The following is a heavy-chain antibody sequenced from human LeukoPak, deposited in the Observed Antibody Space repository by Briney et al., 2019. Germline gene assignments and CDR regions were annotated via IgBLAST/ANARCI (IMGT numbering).Heavy chain of an antibody. CDR1: GFTFSSYS. CDR3: ARGGYSYGGAFDI. V-gene: IGHV3-21*01. Sequence: PGGTLRLSCAASGFTFSSYSMNWVRQAPGKGLEWVSSISSSSSYIYYADSVKGRFTISRDNAKNSLYLQMNSLRAEDTSVYYCARGGYSYGGAFDIWGPGTMVTVSS. D-gene: IGHD5-18*01. CDR2: ISSSSSYI. J-gene: IGHJ3*02.